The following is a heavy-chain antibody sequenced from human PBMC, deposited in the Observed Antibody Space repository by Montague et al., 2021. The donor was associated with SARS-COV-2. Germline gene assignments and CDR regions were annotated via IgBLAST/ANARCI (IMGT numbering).Heavy chain of an antibody. D-gene: IGHD6-19*01. CDR3: AKKTIAVPGSPHFDS. V-gene: IGHV3-23*01. J-gene: IGHJ4*02. CDR1: GFTFSSYG. Sequence: SLRLSCAASGFTFSSYGMFWVRQTPGKGLEWVSAISGGGDMTYYADSVKGRFTISRDNSKNTLYLQMNTLRAEDTAVYFCAKKTIAVPGSPHFDSWGQGTLVTVPS. CDR2: ISGGGDMT.